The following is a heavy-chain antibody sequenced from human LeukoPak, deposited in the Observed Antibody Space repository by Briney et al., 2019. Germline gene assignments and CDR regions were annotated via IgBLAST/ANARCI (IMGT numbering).Heavy chain of an antibody. J-gene: IGHJ3*02. V-gene: IGHV3-48*03. CDR3: ARSVYGVMGAFDI. Sequence: GGSLRLSCAASGLTFSSYEMNWVRQAPGKGLEWVSYISSSGGTTYYADSVRGRFTISRDNAKNSLYLQMNSLRAEDTAVYYCARSVYGVMGAFDIWGQGTMVTVSS. D-gene: IGHD5/OR15-5a*01. CDR1: GLTFSSYE. CDR2: ISSSGGTT.